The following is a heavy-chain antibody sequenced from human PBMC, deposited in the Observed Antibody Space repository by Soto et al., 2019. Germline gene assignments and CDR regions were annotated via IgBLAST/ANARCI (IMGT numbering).Heavy chain of an antibody. CDR1: GFTFGDYT. CDR2: IRSKAYGGTA. CDR3: ARENSEYHYYYCMDV. J-gene: IGHJ6*03. Sequence: EAQLVESGGGLVQPGRSLRLSCTASGFTFGDYTMNWFRQAPGKGLEWVGFIRSKAYGGTAEYAASVKGRFSISRDDSNSIAYLQMNSLKTEDTAVYYCARENSEYHYYYCMDVWGKGTTVTVSS. D-gene: IGHD3-10*01. V-gene: IGHV3-49*03.